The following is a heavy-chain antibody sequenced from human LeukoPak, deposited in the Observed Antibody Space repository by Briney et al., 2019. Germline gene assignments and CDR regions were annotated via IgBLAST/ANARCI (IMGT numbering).Heavy chain of an antibody. CDR1: GFIFSSYA. D-gene: IGHD3-22*01. CDR2: ISGNGVST. CDR3: ARPRAYDSRDLDY. Sequence: GGSLRLSCGASGFIFSSYAMNWVRQAPGKGLEWVSFISGNGVSTTYADSVKGRSTISRDNAKNTLYLQMNSLRAEDTAVYYCARPRAYDSRDLDYWGQGTLVTVSS. J-gene: IGHJ4*02. V-gene: IGHV3-23*01.